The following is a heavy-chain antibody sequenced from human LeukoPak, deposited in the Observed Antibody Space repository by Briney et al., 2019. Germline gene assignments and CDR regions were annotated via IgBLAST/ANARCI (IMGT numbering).Heavy chain of an antibody. CDR3: ARGPNYYGSGSYYNGDAFDI. J-gene: IGHJ3*02. Sequence: PSETLSLTCTVSGGSISSGSYYWSWIRQPAGKGLEWIGRIYTSGSTNYNPSLKSRVTISVDTSKNQFSLKLSSVTAADTAVYYCARGPNYYGSGSYYNGDAFDIWGQGTMVTVSS. V-gene: IGHV4-61*02. CDR2: IYTSGST. CDR1: GGSISSGSYY. D-gene: IGHD3-10*01.